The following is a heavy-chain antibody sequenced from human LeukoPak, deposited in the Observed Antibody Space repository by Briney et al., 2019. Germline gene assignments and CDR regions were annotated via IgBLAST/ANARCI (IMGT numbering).Heavy chain of an antibody. CDR1: GGSISSYY. CDR3: AREKQQLVLYWFDP. Sequence: SETLSLTCTVSGGSISSYYWSWIRQPAGKGLEWIGRIYTSGSTNYNPSLKSRVTMSVDTSKNRFSLKLSSVTAADTAVYYCAREKQQLVLYWFDPWGQGTLVTVSS. J-gene: IGHJ5*02. D-gene: IGHD6-13*01. CDR2: IYTSGST. V-gene: IGHV4-4*07.